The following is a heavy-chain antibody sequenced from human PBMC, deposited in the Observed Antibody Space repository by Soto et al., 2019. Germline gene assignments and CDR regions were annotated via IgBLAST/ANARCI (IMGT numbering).Heavy chain of an antibody. CDR2: IKQDGSEK. J-gene: IGHJ3*02. CDR1: GFTFSSYW. CDR3: AREGQSYLGYCSSTSCYRAGDAFDI. D-gene: IGHD2-2*01. Sequence: EVQLVESGGGLVQPGGSLRLSCAASGFTFSSYWMSWVRQAPGKGLEWGAKIKQDGSEKYYVDSVKGRFTISRDNAKNSLYLQMNSLRAEDTAVYYCAREGQSYLGYCSSTSCYRAGDAFDIWGQGTMVTVSS. V-gene: IGHV3-7*01.